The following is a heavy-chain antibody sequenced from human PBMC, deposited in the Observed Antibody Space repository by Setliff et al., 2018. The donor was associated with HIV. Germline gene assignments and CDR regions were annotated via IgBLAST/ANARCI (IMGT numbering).Heavy chain of an antibody. Sequence: SETLSLTCSVSGDSISRYYWSWIRQSPARGLEWIGYVYHSGTTNFNPSLKSRVTMPLDTSRSQLSLNLRSVTAADTGVYYCARVALLNDHILTAPEYVDIWGQGTQVTVSS. V-gene: IGHV4-59*03. J-gene: IGHJ4*02. CDR2: VYHSGTT. CDR1: GDSISRYY. CDR3: ARVALLNDHILTAPEYVDI. D-gene: IGHD2-15*01.